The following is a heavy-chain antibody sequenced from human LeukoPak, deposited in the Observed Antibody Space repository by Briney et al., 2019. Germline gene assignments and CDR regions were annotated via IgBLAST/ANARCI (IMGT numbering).Heavy chain of an antibody. CDR3: ARGRSGIAAVPGYFDL. D-gene: IGHD6-13*01. CDR1: GYSISSGYY. Sequence: PSETLSLTCTVSGYSISSGYYWGWIRQPPGKGLEWFGSIYHSGSTYYNPSLKSRVTISVDTSKNQFSLKLSSVTAADTAVYYCARGRSGIAAVPGYFDLWGRGTLVTVSS. J-gene: IGHJ2*01. CDR2: IYHSGST. V-gene: IGHV4-38-2*02.